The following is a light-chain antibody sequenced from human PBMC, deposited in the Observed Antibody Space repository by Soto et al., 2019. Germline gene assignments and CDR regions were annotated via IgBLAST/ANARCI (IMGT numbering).Light chain of an antibody. Sequence: DIQMTQSPSTLSASVGDRVTITCRASQSINNWLAWYQQKPGKATKLLIYKASNLDIGVPSRFSGSESGTVFTRTISSLQPDNFATYYCQQYESYWTFGQGTKVEIK. V-gene: IGKV1-5*03. CDR2: KAS. CDR1: QSINNW. CDR3: QQYESYWT. J-gene: IGKJ1*01.